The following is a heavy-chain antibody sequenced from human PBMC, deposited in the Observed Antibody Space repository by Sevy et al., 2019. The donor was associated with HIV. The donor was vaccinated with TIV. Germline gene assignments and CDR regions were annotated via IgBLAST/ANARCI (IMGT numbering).Heavy chain of an antibody. J-gene: IGHJ4*02. CDR2: INAGNGNT. CDR1: GYTFTSYA. Sequence: ASVKVSCKASGYTFTSYAMHWVRQAPGQRLEWMGWINAGNGNTKYSQKFQGRVTITRDTSASTAYMERSSLRSEDTAVYYCARFIVGATADLDYWGQGTLVTVSS. D-gene: IGHD1-26*01. V-gene: IGHV1-3*01. CDR3: ARFIVGATADLDY.